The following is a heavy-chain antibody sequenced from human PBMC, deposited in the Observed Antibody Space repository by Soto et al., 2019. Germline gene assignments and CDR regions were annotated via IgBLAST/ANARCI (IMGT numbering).Heavy chain of an antibody. CDR1: GGSISSSSYY. J-gene: IGHJ4*02. CDR3: ARHRGYSGYGPPAGSSVYN. Sequence: QLQLQESGPGLVKPSETLSLTCTVSGGSISSSSYYWGWIRQPPGKGLEWIGSIYYSGSTYYNPSLKSRVTRSVDTAKNQFSLKLKSVTAAETAVYYCARHRGYSGYGPPAGSSVYNWGQGTLVTVSS. D-gene: IGHD5-12*01. V-gene: IGHV4-39*01. CDR2: IYYSGST.